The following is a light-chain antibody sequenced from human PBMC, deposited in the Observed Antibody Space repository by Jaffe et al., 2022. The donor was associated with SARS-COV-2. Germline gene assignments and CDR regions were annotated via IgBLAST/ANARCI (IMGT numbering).Light chain of an antibody. J-gene: IGLJ3*02. CDR2: DVT. CDR3: TSYTTSSILV. V-gene: IGLV2-14*01. Sequence: QSALTQPASVSGSPGQSVTISCTGTSSDVGAYNFVSWYQQHPGKAPKLIIYDVTNRPSGVSDRFSGSKSGNTASLTISGLQAEDAADYYCTSYTTSSILVFGGGTKVTVL. CDR1: SSDVGAYNF.